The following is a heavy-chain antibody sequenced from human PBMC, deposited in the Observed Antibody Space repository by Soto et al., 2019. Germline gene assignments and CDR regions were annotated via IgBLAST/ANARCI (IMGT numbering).Heavy chain of an antibody. V-gene: IGHV1-24*01. CDR3: ATDLPYYYDSSGKGEYFQH. D-gene: IGHD3-22*01. CDR2: FDPEDGET. J-gene: IGHJ1*01. Sequence: ASVKVSCKVSGYTLTELSMHWVRQAPGKGLEWMGGFDPEDGETIYAQKFQGRVTMTEDTSTDTAYMELSSLRSEDTAVYYCATDLPYYYDSSGKGEYFQHWGQGTLVT. CDR1: GYTLTELS.